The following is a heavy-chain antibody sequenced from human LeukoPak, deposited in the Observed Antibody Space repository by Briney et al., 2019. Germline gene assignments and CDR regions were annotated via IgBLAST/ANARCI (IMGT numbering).Heavy chain of an antibody. CDR2: ISYHARDQ. CDR1: GFTFSDHA. Sequence: GRSLRLSCTASGFTFSDHAMHWVRQAPGKGLEWVTVISYHARDQFYADSVKGRFTISRDNSKNTLYLQMNSLRAEDTAVYYCASPYSGTYSYFDYWGQGTLVTVSS. J-gene: IGHJ4*02. D-gene: IGHD1-26*01. V-gene: IGHV3-30*04. CDR3: ASPYSGTYSYFDY.